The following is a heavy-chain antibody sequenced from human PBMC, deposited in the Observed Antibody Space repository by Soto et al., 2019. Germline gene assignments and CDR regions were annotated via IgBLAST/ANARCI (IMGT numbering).Heavy chain of an antibody. CDR3: AKQGLPHHNWFDP. V-gene: IGHV3-30*18. J-gene: IGHJ5*02. Sequence: GGSLRLSCAASGFTFSSYGIHWVRQAPGKGLERVAVISYDGSNKYYADSVKGRFTISRDNSKNTLYLQVNSLRADDTAVYYCAKQGLPHHNWFDPWGQGTLVTVSS. CDR2: ISYDGSNK. CDR1: GFTFSSYG. D-gene: IGHD2-15*01.